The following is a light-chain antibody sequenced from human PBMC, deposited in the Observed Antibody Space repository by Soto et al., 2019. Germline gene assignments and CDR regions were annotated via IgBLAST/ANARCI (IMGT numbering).Light chain of an antibody. Sequence: DILMTQSPSSLYASVGDRVTITCRASQSISSYLNWYQQKPGKAPKLLIYAASSLQSGVPSRFSGSGSETDFTLTISSLQPEDFATYYCQQSYSTPWTFGQGTNVEIK. CDR2: AAS. J-gene: IGKJ1*01. CDR1: QSISSY. CDR3: QQSYSTPWT. V-gene: IGKV1-39*01.